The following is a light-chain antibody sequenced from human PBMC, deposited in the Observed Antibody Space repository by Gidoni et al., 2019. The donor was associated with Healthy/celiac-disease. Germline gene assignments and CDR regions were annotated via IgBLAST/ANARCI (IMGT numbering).Light chain of an antibody. CDR3: QQYNSDSRT. CDR2: KAS. V-gene: IGKV1-5*03. Sequence: DIQMTQSPSTLSASVGDRVTITCRASQSISSWLAWYQQKPGKAPKLLSYKASSLESGVPSRFSGRGSGTEFTLTISSLQPDDFATYYCQQYNSDSRTFGQGTKVEIK. CDR1: QSISSW. J-gene: IGKJ1*01.